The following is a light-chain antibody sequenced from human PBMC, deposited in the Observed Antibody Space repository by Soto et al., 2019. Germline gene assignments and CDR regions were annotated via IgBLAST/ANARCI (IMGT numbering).Light chain of an antibody. J-gene: IGKJ2*01. V-gene: IGKV1-39*01. CDR2: AAS. CDR3: QQSYSTPRT. Sequence: DIQMTQSPSSLSASVGDRVTITCRASQSISSSLNWYQQKPGTAPNLLIYAASSLQSGVPSRFSGSGSGTDFTITISSLPPEDFATYYCQQSYSTPRTFGQGTKLEIK. CDR1: QSISSS.